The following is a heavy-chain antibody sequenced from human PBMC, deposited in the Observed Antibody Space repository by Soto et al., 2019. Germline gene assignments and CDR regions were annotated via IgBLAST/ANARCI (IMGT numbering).Heavy chain of an antibody. D-gene: IGHD3-22*01. CDR2: IIPIFGTA. Sequence: QVQLVQSGAEVKKPGSSVKVSCKASGGTFSSYAITWVRQAPGQGLEWMGGIIPIFGTANYAQKFQGRVTTTADESPSSXYMELSSLRSEDTAVYYCARDRGPSSGYYPYWFDPWGQGTLVTVSS. V-gene: IGHV1-69*12. J-gene: IGHJ5*02. CDR1: GGTFSSYA. CDR3: ARDRGPSSGYYPYWFDP.